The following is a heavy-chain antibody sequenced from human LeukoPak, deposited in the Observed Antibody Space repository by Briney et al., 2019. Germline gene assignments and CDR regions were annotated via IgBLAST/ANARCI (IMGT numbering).Heavy chain of an antibody. D-gene: IGHD6-19*01. CDR1: GYTFTRYY. Sequence: ASVKVSGTASGYTFTRYYMHWVRQAPGQGLEWMGWINPNSGGTNYAQKFQGRVTMTRDTSISTAYMELSRLRSDDTAVYYCARISQAVAFDYWGQGTLVTVSS. J-gene: IGHJ4*02. V-gene: IGHV1-2*02. CDR3: ARISQAVAFDY. CDR2: INPNSGGT.